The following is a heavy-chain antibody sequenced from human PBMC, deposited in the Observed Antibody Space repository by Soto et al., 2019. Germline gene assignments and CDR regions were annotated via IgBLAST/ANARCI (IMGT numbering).Heavy chain of an antibody. CDR3: VRDGGYYRFDF. Sequence: PGGSLRLSCLASGFTLRGYWMSWVRQAPGKGLEWVTIINKDGTTTYYLDSVQGRFTMSRDNDKNSLYLQINNLRAEDTAIYYCVRDGGYYRFDFWGQGTLVTVSS. V-gene: IGHV3-7*01. D-gene: IGHD1-26*01. CDR1: GFTLRGYW. CDR2: INKDGTTT. J-gene: IGHJ4*02.